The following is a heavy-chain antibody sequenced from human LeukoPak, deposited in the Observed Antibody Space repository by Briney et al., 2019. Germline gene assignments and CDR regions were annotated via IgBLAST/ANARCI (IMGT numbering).Heavy chain of an antibody. CDR2: INTDGSST. CDR1: GFTFSSYW. J-gene: IGHJ4*02. Sequence: PGGSLRLSCAASGFTFSSYWMHWVRQAPGKGLVWVSRINTDGSSTSYADSVKGRFTISRDNAKNTLYLQMNSLRAEDTAVYYCAKGGPAQQQLVLIWGQGTLVTVSS. V-gene: IGHV3-74*01. D-gene: IGHD6-13*01. CDR3: AKGGPAQQQLVLI.